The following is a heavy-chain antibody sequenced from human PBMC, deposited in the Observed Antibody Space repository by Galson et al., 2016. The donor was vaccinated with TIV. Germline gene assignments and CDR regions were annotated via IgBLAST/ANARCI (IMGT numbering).Heavy chain of an antibody. CDR1: GFTFSGSW. D-gene: IGHD3-3*01. V-gene: IGHV3-7*01. Sequence: SLRLSCAASGFTFSGSWMSWVRQAPGKGLKWVANIKQDGSEKYYVNSVKGRFTISRDNAKDSVYLQINSLRAEDTAVYYCARELHWSGRDYWGQGTLVTVSS. CDR2: IKQDGSEK. J-gene: IGHJ4*02. CDR3: ARELHWSGRDY.